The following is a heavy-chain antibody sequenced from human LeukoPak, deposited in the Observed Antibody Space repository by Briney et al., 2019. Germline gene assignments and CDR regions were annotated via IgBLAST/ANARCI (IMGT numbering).Heavy chain of an antibody. CDR2: IYVTGST. J-gene: IGHJ6*03. V-gene: IGHV4-4*07. CDR3: ARLKYYDSTGYPPGYYMDV. CDR1: GGSIINYY. D-gene: IGHD3-22*01. Sequence: PSETLSLTCTVSGGSIINYYWSWVRQPAGTGLEWVGRIYVTGSTIYNLSLQSRLSMSVDTSKNQFSLRLTSVTAEDTAVYYCARLKYYDSTGYPPGYYMDVWGKGITVTVSS.